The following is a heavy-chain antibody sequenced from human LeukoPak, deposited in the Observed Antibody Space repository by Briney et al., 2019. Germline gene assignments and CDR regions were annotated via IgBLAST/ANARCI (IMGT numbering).Heavy chain of an antibody. V-gene: IGHV3-48*04. J-gene: IGHJ4*02. CDR1: GFTFSHFW. CDR2: IRRNGSPT. CDR3: VRDPEALDY. Sequence: GGSLRLSCAASGFTFSHFWMSWVRQAPGKGLEWVSYIRRNGSPTHYADSVKGRFTISRDNDKNSVYLQMTSLRVEDTAVYYCVRDPEALDYWGQGTLVTVSS.